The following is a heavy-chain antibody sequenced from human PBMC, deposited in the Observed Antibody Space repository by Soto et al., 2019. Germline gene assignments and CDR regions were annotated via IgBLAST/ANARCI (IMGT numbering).Heavy chain of an antibody. V-gene: IGHV5-51*01. CDR1: GSSFSCYW. CDR2: IYPGDSDT. Sequence: PGASMKSSCAGSGSSFSCYWIGWLREMPGKGLEWMGIIYPGDSDTRYSPFFQGQVTISADKSISTADLQGSSLKASDTAMYYCARRYYCRSGYHYYFVMYVWGQGTMVTVSS. J-gene: IGHJ6*02. CDR3: ARRYYCRSGYHYYFVMYV. D-gene: IGHD3-22*01.